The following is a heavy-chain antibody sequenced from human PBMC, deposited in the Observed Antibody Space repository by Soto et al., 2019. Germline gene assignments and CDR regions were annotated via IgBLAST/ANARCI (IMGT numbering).Heavy chain of an antibody. CDR1: GGTFSSYT. D-gene: IGHD2-15*01. CDR3: ASSRLVVAATLGFDY. CDR2: IIPILGIA. J-gene: IGHJ4*02. V-gene: IGHV1-69*02. Sequence: QVQLVQSGAEVKKPGSSVKVSCKASGGTFSSYTISWVRQAPGQGLEWMGRIIPILGIANYAPKFQGRVTITADKSTSTAYMELSGLRSEDTAVYYCASSRLVVAATLGFDYWGQGTLVTVSS.